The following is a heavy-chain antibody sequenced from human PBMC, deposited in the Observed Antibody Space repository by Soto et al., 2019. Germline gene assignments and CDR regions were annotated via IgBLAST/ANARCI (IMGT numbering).Heavy chain of an antibody. Sequence: QITLKESGPTLVKPTQTLTLTCTFSGFSLSTSGVGVAWIRQPPGKALEWLALIYWDDDKRYRPSLESRLTITKDNSKKQVVLTMTNMDSVDTATYYCAYLPCSGGSCYWFSFSGMDVWGQGTTVTVSS. CDR2: IYWDDDK. J-gene: IGHJ6*02. CDR1: GFSLSTSGVG. D-gene: IGHD2-15*01. CDR3: AYLPCSGGSCYWFSFSGMDV. V-gene: IGHV2-5*02.